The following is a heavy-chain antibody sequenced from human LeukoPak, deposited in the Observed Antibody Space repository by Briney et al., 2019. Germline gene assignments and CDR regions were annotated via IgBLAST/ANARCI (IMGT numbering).Heavy chain of an antibody. V-gene: IGHV5-51*01. J-gene: IGHJ6*02. CDR1: GYSFTSYW. CDR3: ARHRPYYDYVWGSYRSFYYGMDV. Sequence: GESLKISCKGSGYSFTSYWIGWVRQIPGKGLEWMGIIYPGDSDTRYSPSFQGQVTISADKSISTAYLQWSSLKASDTAMYYCARHRPYYDYVWGSYRSFYYGMDVWGQGTTITVSS. CDR2: IYPGDSDT. D-gene: IGHD3-16*02.